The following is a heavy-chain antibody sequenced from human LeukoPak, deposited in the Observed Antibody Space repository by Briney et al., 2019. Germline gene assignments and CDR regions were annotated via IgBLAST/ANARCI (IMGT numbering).Heavy chain of an antibody. CDR1: GFTCSRYD. CDR2: FGTGGDT. Sequence: GGSLRLSCAASGFTCSRYDMHWVRQPKGKGLEWVSTFGTGGDTYYSESVKGRFTVSREDAENSLYLQMNSLRGGDTAVYYCVRENVLAVAATDYYYGMDVWGLGTTVTVSS. CDR3: VRENVLAVAATDYYYGMDV. V-gene: IGHV3-13*01. D-gene: IGHD6-19*01. J-gene: IGHJ6*02.